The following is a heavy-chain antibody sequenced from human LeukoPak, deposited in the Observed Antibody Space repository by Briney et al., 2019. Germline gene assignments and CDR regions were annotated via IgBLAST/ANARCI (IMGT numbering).Heavy chain of an antibody. CDR2: IYYSGST. D-gene: IGHD3-10*01. CDR1: GGSISSYY. Sequence: SETLSLTCTVSGGSISSYYWSWIRQPPGKGLEWIGYIYYSGSTNYNPSLKSRVTISVDTSKNQFSPKLSSVTAADTAVYYCARDPYGSGSPDYWGQGTLVTVSS. J-gene: IGHJ4*02. V-gene: IGHV4-59*01. CDR3: ARDPYGSGSPDY.